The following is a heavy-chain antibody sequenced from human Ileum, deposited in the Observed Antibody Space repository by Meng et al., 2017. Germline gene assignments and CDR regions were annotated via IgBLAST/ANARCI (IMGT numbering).Heavy chain of an antibody. Sequence: QVRLEQSGLGVLKPSDTSSLPCLFFGGPLESNNWWNWIRQPPGQGLEWIGEVYHSGSTHCNPSLQSRVTISIDNSKNRFSLSLNSVTAADTAIYYCARADYVRYFNLWGRGTLVTVSS. D-gene: IGHD3-10*02. CDR1: GGPLESNNW. CDR3: ARADYVRYFNL. J-gene: IGHJ2*01. CDR2: VYHSGST. V-gene: IGHV4-4*02.